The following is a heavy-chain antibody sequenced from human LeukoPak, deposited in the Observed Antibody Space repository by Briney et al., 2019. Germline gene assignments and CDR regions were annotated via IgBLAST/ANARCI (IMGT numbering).Heavy chain of an antibody. V-gene: IGHV1-46*01. D-gene: IGHD5-24*01. J-gene: IGHJ3*02. CDR1: GYTFTSYY. CDR3: ARVRDGYNDAYDI. CDR2: INPSGGST. Sequence: ASVKVSCKASGYTFTSYYMHWVRQAPGQGLEWMGIINPSGGSTSYAQKFQGRVTMTRDTSISTAYMELSRLRSEDTAVYYCARVRDGYNDAYDIWGQGTMVTVTS.